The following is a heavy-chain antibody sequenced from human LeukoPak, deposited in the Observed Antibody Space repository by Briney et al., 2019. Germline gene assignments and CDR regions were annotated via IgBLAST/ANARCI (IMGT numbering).Heavy chain of an antibody. V-gene: IGHV3-9*01. CDR1: GFTLDDYA. J-gene: IGHJ4*02. Sequence: SGRSLRLSCAASGFTLDDYAMHWVRQAPGKGLEWVSGISWNSGSIGYADSVKGRSTISRDNAKNSLYLQMNSLRAEDTALYYCAKGPRPTSYYFDYWGQGTLVTVSS. CDR3: AKGPRPTSYYFDY. D-gene: IGHD6-6*01. CDR2: ISWNSGSI.